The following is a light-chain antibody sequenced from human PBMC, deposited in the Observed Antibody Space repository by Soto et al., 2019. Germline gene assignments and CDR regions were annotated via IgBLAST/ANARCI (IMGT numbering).Light chain of an antibody. CDR3: SSYGASSTL. J-gene: IGLJ3*02. Sequence: QFALTQPASVSGSPGQSITISCAGGIGDIGSYNYVSWYQQHPGKAPKLLIYDVSYRPSGISDRFSGSKSGNTASLTISGLQPEDEADYYCSSYGASSTLFGGGTQLTVL. V-gene: IGLV2-14*03. CDR1: IGDIGSYNY. CDR2: DVS.